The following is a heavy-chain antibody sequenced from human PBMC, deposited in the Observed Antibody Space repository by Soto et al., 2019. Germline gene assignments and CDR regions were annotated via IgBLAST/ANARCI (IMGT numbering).Heavy chain of an antibody. D-gene: IGHD1-1*01. CDR2: ISAHNGNT. Sequence: QVHLVQSGAEVKKPGASVKVSGKGLGYAFTPYGTTWVRQAPGQGLGWMGWISAHNGNTNYAQKLQGRVTVTRDTSTSTAYMELRSLRSDDTAVYYCARGRYGDYWGQGALVTVSS. CDR3: ARGRYGDY. J-gene: IGHJ4*02. V-gene: IGHV1-18*01. CDR1: GYAFTPYG.